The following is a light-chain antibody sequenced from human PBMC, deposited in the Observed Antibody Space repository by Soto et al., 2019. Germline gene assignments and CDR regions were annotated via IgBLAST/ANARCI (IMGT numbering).Light chain of an antibody. CDR1: SSDVGGYNY. V-gene: IGLV2-14*01. CDR2: QDT. Sequence: QSALSQPASVSGSPGHSITISCIGSSSDVGGYNYVSWYQQHSGKAPKLMIYQDTKRPSGISNRFSGSKSGNTASLTISGLQAEEEADYYCSSYTSKETYVFGTGTKVTVL. J-gene: IGLJ1*01. CDR3: SSYTSKETYV.